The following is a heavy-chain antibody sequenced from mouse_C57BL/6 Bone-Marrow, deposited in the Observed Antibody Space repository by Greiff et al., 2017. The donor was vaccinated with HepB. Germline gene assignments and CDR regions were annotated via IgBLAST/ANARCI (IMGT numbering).Heavy chain of an antibody. J-gene: IGHJ1*03. D-gene: IGHD2-10*02. CDR3: TTYGNYDWYFDV. CDR1: GFDIKDDY. V-gene: IGHV14-4*01. Sequence: VQLQQSGAELVRPGASVKLSCTASGFDIKDDYMHWVKQRPEQGLEWIGWIDPENGDTEYASKFQGKATITADTTSNTAYLHLSSLTSEDTAVYYCTTYGNYDWYFDVWGTGTTVTVSS. CDR2: IDPENGDT.